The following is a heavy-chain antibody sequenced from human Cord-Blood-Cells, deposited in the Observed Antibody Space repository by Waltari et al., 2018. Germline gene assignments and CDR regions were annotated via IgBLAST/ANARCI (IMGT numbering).Heavy chain of an antibody. CDR3: ARTNYYGSGSHPYYFDY. Sequence: EVQLVESGGGLIQPGGSLRLSCAASGFTVSSNYMSWVRQAPGKGLEWVSVIYSGGSKYYADSVKGRFTISRDNSKNTLYLQMNSLRAEDTAVYYCARTNYYGSGSHPYYFDYWGQGTLVTVSS. J-gene: IGHJ4*02. V-gene: IGHV3-53*01. CDR1: GFTVSSNY. CDR2: IYSGGSK. D-gene: IGHD3-10*01.